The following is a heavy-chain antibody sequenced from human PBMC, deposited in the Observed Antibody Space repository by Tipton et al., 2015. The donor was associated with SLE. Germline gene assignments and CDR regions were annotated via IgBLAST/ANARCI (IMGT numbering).Heavy chain of an antibody. CDR2: LSYSGST. J-gene: IGHJ6*03. CDR3: ARGGLGYSYYYYMDV. CDR1: GGSLSSYY. Sequence: TLSLTCTVSGGSLSSYYWSWIRQSPEKGLEWIGYLSYSGSTNYNPSLESRVTISVDTSKNQFSLKLSSVTAADTAVYYCARGGLGYSYYYYMDVWGKGTTVTVSS. D-gene: IGHD5-18*01. V-gene: IGHV4-59*12.